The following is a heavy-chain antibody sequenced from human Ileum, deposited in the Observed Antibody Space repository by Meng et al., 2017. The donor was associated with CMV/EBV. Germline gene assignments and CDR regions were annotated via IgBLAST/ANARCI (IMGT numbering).Heavy chain of an antibody. D-gene: IGHD2-15*01. CDR1: FAFSTHA. CDR2: ISAGGGFP. CDR3: AREDCSGGSCYPGWLDP. J-gene: IGHJ5*02. Sequence: FAFSTHAMNWVRQAPGKGLEWVSTISAGGGFPYHADSVKGRFIISRDNSANTVYLQMNSLRADDTAVYFCAREDCSGGSCYPGWLDPWGQGTLVTVSS. V-gene: IGHV3-23*01.